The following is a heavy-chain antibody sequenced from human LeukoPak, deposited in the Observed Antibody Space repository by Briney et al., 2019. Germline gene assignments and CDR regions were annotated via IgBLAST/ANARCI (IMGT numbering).Heavy chain of an antibody. CDR3: ARGGYSYGYEIDY. D-gene: IGHD5-18*01. CDR1: GGSISSYY. Sequence: SETLSLTCTVSGGSISSYYWSWIRQPPGKGVEWIGYIYYSGSTNYNPSLKSRVTISVDTSKNQFSLKLSSVTAADTAVYYCARGGYSYGYEIDYWGQGTLVTVSS. V-gene: IGHV4-59*01. J-gene: IGHJ4*02. CDR2: IYYSGST.